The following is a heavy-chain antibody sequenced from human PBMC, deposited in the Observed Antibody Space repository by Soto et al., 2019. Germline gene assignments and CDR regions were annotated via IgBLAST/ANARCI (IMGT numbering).Heavy chain of an antibody. CDR2: ISYDGSNK. V-gene: IGHV3-30-3*01. J-gene: IGHJ4*02. D-gene: IGHD6-13*01. Sequence: PGGSLRLSCAASGFTFSSYAMHWVRQAPGKGLEWVAVISYDGSNKYYADSVKGRFTISRDNSKNTLYLQMNSLTAEDTAVYYCARDFSIAAAGTSDYWGQGTLVTVSS. CDR3: ARDFSIAAAGTSDY. CDR1: GFTFSSYA.